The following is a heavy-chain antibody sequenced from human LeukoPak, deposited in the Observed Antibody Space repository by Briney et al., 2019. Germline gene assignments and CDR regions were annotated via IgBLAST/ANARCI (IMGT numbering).Heavy chain of an antibody. V-gene: IGHV4-39*07. CDR2: INYSGST. D-gene: IGHD3-22*01. Sequence: KASETLSLTCTVSGGSISNNYYYWGWIRQPPGKGLEWIGSINYSGSTYYNPSLKSRVTISVDTSKNQFSLKLSSVTAADTAVYYCARGVPYYYDSSSPSGYFQHWGQGTLVTVSS. CDR1: GGSISNNYYY. J-gene: IGHJ1*01. CDR3: ARGVPYYYDSSSPSGYFQH.